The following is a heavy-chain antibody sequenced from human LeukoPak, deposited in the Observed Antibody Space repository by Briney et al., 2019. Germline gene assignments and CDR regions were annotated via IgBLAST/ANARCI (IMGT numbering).Heavy chain of an antibody. J-gene: IGHJ6*02. CDR1: GFSFSTSD. V-gene: IGHV3-48*03. CDR2: ISGSGSAI. Sequence: QPGGSLRLSCAASGFSFSTSDMNWVRQAPGKGLEWVSYISGSGSAIYYADSVMGRFTISRDNAKNSLFLQMSSLRAEDTAVYHCARADVWGQGTTVTVSS. CDR3: ARADV.